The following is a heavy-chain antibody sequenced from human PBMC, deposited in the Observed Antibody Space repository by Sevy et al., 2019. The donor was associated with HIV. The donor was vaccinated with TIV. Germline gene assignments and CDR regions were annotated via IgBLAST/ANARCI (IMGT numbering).Heavy chain of an antibody. J-gene: IGHJ3*02. CDR3: ASIRVVVTAHDAFDI. Sequence: ASVKVSCKASGYTFTGYYMHWVRQAPGQGLEWMGWINPNSGGTNYAQKFQGRVTMTRDTSISTAYMELSRLRSDDTAVYYCASIRVVVTAHDAFDIWGQGTMVTVSS. CDR1: GYTFTGYY. V-gene: IGHV1-2*02. D-gene: IGHD2-21*02. CDR2: INPNSGGT.